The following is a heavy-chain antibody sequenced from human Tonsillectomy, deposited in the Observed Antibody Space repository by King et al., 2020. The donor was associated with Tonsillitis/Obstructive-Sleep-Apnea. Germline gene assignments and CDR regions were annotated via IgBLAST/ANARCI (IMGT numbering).Heavy chain of an antibody. CDR1: GGSFSGYY. CDR2: INHSGST. D-gene: IGHD5-12*01. V-gene: IGHV4-34*01. J-gene: IGHJ4*02. Sequence: VQLQQWGAGLLKPSETLSLTCAVYGGSFSGYYWSWIRQPPGKGLEWIGEINHSGSTNYNPSLKSRVTISVDTSKNQFSLKLSSVTAADTAVYYCASAGSLHQPDLLVATPSTDTLTFGYWRQRTLVTVSS. CDR3: ASAGSLHQPDLLVATPSTDTLTFGY.